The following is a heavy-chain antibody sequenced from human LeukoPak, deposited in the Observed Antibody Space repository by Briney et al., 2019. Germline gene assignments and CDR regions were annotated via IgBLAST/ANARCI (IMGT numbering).Heavy chain of an antibody. V-gene: IGHV1-69*05. CDR3: AATFRYNWNYDYYYYMDV. CDR2: IIPIFGTA. J-gene: IGHJ6*03. CDR1: GGTFSSYA. Sequence: SVKVSCKASGGTFSSYAISWVRQAPGQWLEWMGGIIPIFGTANYAQKFQGRVTITTDESTSTAYMELSSLRSEDTAVYYCAATFRYNWNYDYYYYMDVWGKGTTVTVSS. D-gene: IGHD1-20*01.